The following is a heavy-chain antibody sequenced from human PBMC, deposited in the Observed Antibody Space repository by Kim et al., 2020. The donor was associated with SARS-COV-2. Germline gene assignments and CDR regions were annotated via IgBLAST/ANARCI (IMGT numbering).Heavy chain of an antibody. CDR1: GFTFSTYG. CDR3: AKGVTTIHTYFDY. V-gene: IGHV3-30*02. Sequence: GGSLRLSCAASGFTFSTYGMHWVRQAPGKGLEWVAVIPYDGGNKYYADSVKGRFTISRDNSKNTLYLQMNSLRAEDTAVYYCAKGVTTIHTYFDYWGQGTLVTVSS. J-gene: IGHJ4*02. CDR2: IPYDGGNK. D-gene: IGHD4-17*01.